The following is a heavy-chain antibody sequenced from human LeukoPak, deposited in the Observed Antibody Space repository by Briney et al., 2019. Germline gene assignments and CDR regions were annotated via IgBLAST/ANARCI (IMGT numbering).Heavy chain of an antibody. D-gene: IGHD5-12*01. Sequence: SETLSLTCTVSGGSISSGSYYWSWIRQPAGKGLEWIGRIYTSGSTNYNPSLKSRVTISVDTSKNQFSLKLSSVTAADTAVYYCARVLYSGYDYGGLIDYWGQGTLVTVSS. V-gene: IGHV4-61*02. CDR3: ARVLYSGYDYGGLIDY. CDR1: GGSISSGSYY. J-gene: IGHJ4*02. CDR2: IYTSGST.